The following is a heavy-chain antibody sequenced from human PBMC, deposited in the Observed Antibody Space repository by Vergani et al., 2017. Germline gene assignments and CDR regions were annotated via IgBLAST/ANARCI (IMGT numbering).Heavy chain of an antibody. V-gene: IGHV4-34*01. CDR2: INHSGST. CDR3: ARGQSVRGVYSRSDGMDV. CDR1: GGSFSGYY. D-gene: IGHD3-10*01. Sequence: QVQLQQWGAGLLKPSETLSLTCAVYGGSFSGYYWSWIRQPPGKGLEWIGEINHSGSTHYNPSLKSRVTISVDTSKNKFSLKRSSVTAADTAVYYCARGQSVRGVYSRSDGMDVWGQGTTVTVSS. J-gene: IGHJ6*02.